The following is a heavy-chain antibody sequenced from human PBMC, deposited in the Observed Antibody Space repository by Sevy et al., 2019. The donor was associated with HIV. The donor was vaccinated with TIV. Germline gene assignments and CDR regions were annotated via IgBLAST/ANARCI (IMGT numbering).Heavy chain of an antibody. J-gene: IGHJ4*02. CDR2: IRSKAGGGTT. Sequence: GGSLRLSCAASGFTFSNAWMSWVRQSPGKGLELVGRIRSKAGGGTTDYATIVKGKFTISRDDSRDILYLQLNSLETEDTAVYYCTTDHRRDGIVVVPFEYWGQGTLVTVSS. V-gene: IGHV3-15*01. D-gene: IGHD2-15*01. CDR3: TTDHRRDGIVVVPFEY. CDR1: GFTFSNAW.